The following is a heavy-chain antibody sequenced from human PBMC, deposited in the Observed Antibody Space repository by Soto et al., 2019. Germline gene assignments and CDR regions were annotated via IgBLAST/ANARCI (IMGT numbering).Heavy chain of an antibody. D-gene: IGHD4-17*01. CDR1: GGTFSSYA. CDR3: ASHAPTGSAFFFSAFDT. CDR2: IIPIFGTA. V-gene: IGHV1-69*13. Sequence: SVKVSCKASGGTFSSYAISWVRQAPGQGLEWMGGIIPIFGTANYAQKFQGRVTITADESTSTAYMELSSLRSEDTAVYYCASHAPTGSAFFFSAFDTWGKGTM. J-gene: IGHJ3*02.